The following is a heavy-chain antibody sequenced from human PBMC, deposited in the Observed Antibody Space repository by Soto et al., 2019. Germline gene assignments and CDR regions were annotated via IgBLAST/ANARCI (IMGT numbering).Heavy chain of an antibody. J-gene: IGHJ6*02. V-gene: IGHV1-8*01. CDR3: ARGQAFVVVAYGMDV. CDR2: MNPNSGNT. CDR1: GYTFTSYD. Sequence: QVQLVQSGAEVKKPGASVKVSCKASGYTFTSYDINWVRQATGQGLEWMGWMNPNSGNTGYAQKFQGRVNMTRHTSISTAYMELSSLRSEDTAVYYCARGQAFVVVAYGMDVWGQGTTVTVSS. D-gene: IGHD2-15*01.